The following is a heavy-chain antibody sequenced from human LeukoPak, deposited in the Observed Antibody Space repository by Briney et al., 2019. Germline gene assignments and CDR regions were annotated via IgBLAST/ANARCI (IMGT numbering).Heavy chain of an antibody. Sequence: GGSLRLSCAASGFTFSSYDMHWVRQATGKGLEWVSAIGTAGDTYYPGSVKGRFTISRENAKNSLYLQMNSLRAEDTAVYYCAREKGSGGGWYHGLDVWGQGTTVTVSS. V-gene: IGHV3-13*01. CDR2: IGTAGDT. D-gene: IGHD6-19*01. CDR3: AREKGSGGGWYHGLDV. J-gene: IGHJ6*02. CDR1: GFTFSSYD.